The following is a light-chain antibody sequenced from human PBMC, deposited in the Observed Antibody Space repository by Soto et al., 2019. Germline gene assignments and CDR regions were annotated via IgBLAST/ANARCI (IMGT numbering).Light chain of an antibody. CDR2: AAS. Sequence: DIRMPQSPSSLSASVEDRVIITCRASPSISNTLNWYQQKPGKAPKLLIFAASSLQRGVPSRFSGSRSGPDFTLTNSSLQPEDGATYYCEHGYSSTPTFGQGTKVEIK. CDR3: EHGYSSTPT. V-gene: IGKV1-39*01. CDR1: PSISNT. J-gene: IGKJ1*01.